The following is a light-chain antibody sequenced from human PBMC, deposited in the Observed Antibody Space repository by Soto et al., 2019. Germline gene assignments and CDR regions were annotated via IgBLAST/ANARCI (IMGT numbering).Light chain of an antibody. J-gene: IGKJ4*01. Sequence: ILLIQSPDTLSLSPGERATLACRASQSVTKSLAWYQKKTGKAPRLLVYDASNRATGIPTRLSGSGSGTDLTLTISNLETEDFAVYYCQQHISWPLTFGGGTKVDIK. CDR1: QSVTKS. CDR2: DAS. V-gene: IGKV3-11*01. CDR3: QQHISWPLT.